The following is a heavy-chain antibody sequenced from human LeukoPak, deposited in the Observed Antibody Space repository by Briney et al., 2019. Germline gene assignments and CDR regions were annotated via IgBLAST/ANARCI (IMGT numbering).Heavy chain of an antibody. CDR3: ARDWSGIVVVVAATPAFSWFDP. CDR1: GFTFSSYA. J-gene: IGHJ5*02. CDR2: ISYDGSNK. D-gene: IGHD2-15*01. Sequence: GGSLRLSCAASGFTFSSYAMHWVRQAPGKGLEWVAVISYDGSNKNYADSVKGRFTISRDNSKNTLYLQMNSLRAEDTAVYYCARDWSGIVVVVAATPAFSWFDPWGQGTLVTVSS. V-gene: IGHV3-30*04.